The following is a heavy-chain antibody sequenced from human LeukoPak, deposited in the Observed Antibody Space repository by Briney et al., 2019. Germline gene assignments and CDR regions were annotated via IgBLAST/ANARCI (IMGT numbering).Heavy chain of an antibody. J-gene: IGHJ4*02. CDR3: AKGGHRSPFDY. D-gene: IGHD2-21*01. Sequence: GGSLRLSCEASGFIFFNSAMTWVRQAPGKGLEWVSTISGFGGSTYHADSVKGRFTISRDQFKSTLYLQMNSLRVEDTAIYYCAKGGHRSPFDYWGQGALVTVSS. V-gene: IGHV3-23*01. CDR2: ISGFGGST. CDR1: GFIFFNSA.